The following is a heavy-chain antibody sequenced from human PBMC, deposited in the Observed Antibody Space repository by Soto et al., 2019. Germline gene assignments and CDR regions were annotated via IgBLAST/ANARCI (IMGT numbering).Heavy chain of an antibody. J-gene: IGHJ6*02. D-gene: IGHD1-7*01. Sequence: ASVKVSCKASGYTFTSYYMHWVRQAPGQGLEWMGIINPSGGSTSYAQKFQGRVTMTRDTSTSTVYMELSSLRSEDTAVYYCARGTGITGTTYYYYYGMDVWGQGTTVTVSS. CDR2: INPSGGST. V-gene: IGHV1-46*01. CDR3: ARGTGITGTTYYYYYGMDV. CDR1: GYTFTSYY.